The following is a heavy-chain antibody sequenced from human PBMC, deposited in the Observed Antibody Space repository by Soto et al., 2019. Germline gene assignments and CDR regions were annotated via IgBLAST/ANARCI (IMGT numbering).Heavy chain of an antibody. CDR2: INPNSGGT. Sequence: GASVKVSCKASGYTFTGYYMHWVRQAPGQGLEWMGWINPNSGGTNYAQKFQGWVTMTRDTSISTAYMELSRLRSDDTAVYYCARGYCSSTSCYVFDYWGQGTLVTVSS. J-gene: IGHJ4*02. V-gene: IGHV1-2*04. D-gene: IGHD2-2*01. CDR3: ARGYCSSTSCYVFDY. CDR1: GYTFTGYY.